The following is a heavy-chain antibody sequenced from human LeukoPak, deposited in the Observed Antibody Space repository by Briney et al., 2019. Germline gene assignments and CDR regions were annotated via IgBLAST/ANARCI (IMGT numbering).Heavy chain of an antibody. Sequence: GRSLRLSCAASGFTFDDYAMHWVRQAPGKGLEWVSGISWNSGSIGYADSVKGRFTISRDNAKNSLYLQMNSLRAEDTALYYCAKDMGIAVAAPSYWGQGTLVTVSS. CDR3: AKDMGIAVAAPSY. CDR2: ISWNSGSI. D-gene: IGHD6-19*01. J-gene: IGHJ4*02. CDR1: GFTFDDYA. V-gene: IGHV3-9*01.